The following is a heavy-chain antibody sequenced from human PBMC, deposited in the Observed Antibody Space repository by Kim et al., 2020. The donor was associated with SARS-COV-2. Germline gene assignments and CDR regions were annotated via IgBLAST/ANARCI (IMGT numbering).Heavy chain of an antibody. CDR3: ATLEGANKKGPDLTWVSSWYFRRINWFDP. D-gene: IGHD6-13*01. Sequence: ASVKVSCKVSGYTLTELSMHWVRQAPGKGLEWMGGFDPEDGETIYAQKFQGRVTMTEDTSTDTAYMELSSLRSEDTAVYYCATLEGANKKGPDLTWVSSWYFRRINWFDPWGQGTLVTVSS. J-gene: IGHJ5*02. V-gene: IGHV1-24*01. CDR2: FDPEDGET. CDR1: GYTLTELS.